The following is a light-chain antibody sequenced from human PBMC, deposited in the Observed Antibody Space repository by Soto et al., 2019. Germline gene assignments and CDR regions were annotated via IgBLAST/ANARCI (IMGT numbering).Light chain of an antibody. CDR2: EVT. V-gene: IGLV2-14*01. Sequence: QSSLTHPASLSGSPGQSITISCTGTSSDVGPYNYVSWYQHHPGKAPKLLIYEVTKRPSGVSNRFSGSKSGNTASLTISGLQAEDEADYYCSSYTTSNTYVFGTGTKVTVL. CDR1: SSDVGPYNY. CDR3: SSYTTSNTYV. J-gene: IGLJ1*01.